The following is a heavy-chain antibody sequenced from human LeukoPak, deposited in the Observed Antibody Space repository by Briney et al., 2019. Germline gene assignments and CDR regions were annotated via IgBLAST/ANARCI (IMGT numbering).Heavy chain of an antibody. J-gene: IGHJ4*02. CDR3: AKDISAVAGSFDY. CDR1: GFTFDDYA. CDR2: ISWNSGSI. D-gene: IGHD6-19*01. V-gene: IGHV3-9*01. Sequence: GRSLRLSCAASGFTFDDYAMHWVRQAPGKGLEWVSGISWNSGSIGYADSVKGRFTISRDNAMNSLYLQMNSLRAEDTALYYCAKDISAVAGSFDYWGQGTLVTVSS.